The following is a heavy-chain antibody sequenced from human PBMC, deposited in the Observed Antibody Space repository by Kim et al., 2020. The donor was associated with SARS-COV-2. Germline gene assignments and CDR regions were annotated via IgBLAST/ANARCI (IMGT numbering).Heavy chain of an antibody. V-gene: IGHV3-74*01. D-gene: IGHD3-10*01. J-gene: IGHJ6*02. CDR3: ARDGDVRGVIPGDYYYYGMDV. Sequence: GGSLRLSCAASGFTFSSYWMHWVRQAPGKGLVWVSRINSDGSSTSYADSVKGRFTISRDNAKNTLYLQMNSLRAEDTAVYYCARDGDVRGVIPGDYYYYGMDVWGQGTTVTVSS. CDR1: GFTFSSYW. CDR2: INSDGSST.